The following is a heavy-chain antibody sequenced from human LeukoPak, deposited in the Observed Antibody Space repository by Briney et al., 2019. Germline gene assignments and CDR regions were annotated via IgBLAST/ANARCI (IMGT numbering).Heavy chain of an antibody. J-gene: IGHJ4*02. D-gene: IGHD3-22*01. CDR3: AKPVDYYDSSGPYYFDY. V-gene: IGHV3-23*01. CDR2: ISGSGGSA. CDR1: GFTFSSYA. Sequence: GGSLRLSCAASGFTFSSYAMSWVRQAPGKGLEWVSAISGSGGSAYYADSVKGRFTISRDNSKNTLYLQMNSLRAEDTAVYYCAKPVDYYDSSGPYYFDYWGQGTLVTVSS.